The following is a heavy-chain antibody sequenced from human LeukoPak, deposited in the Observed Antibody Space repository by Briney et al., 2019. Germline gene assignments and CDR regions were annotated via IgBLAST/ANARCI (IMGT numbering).Heavy chain of an antibody. Sequence: SETLSLTCTVSGGSISSYYWNWIRQSPRKGLEWIGYISYSGTTYYNPFLKSRVTISLDTSKNQFSLKLSSVTAADTAVYYCARHWGTYRYTIGYFDCWGQGTLLTVSS. V-gene: IGHV4-59*08. J-gene: IGHJ4*02. CDR2: ISYSGTT. CDR1: GGSISSYY. D-gene: IGHD3-16*02. CDR3: ARHWGTYRYTIGYFDC.